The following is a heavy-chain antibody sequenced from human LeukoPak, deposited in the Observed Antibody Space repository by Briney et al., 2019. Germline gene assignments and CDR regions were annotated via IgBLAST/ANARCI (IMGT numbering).Heavy chain of an antibody. Sequence: SGGSLRLSCAADGFTFSGHWMSWVRQAPGKGLEWVANINQGGSDKYYVDSVKGRFTISRDNANNLLYLQMNSLRGEDTAVYYCTRDRSRAEDDWGQGTLVTVSS. D-gene: IGHD1-14*01. V-gene: IGHV3-7*01. CDR1: GFTFSGHW. J-gene: IGHJ4*02. CDR2: INQGGSDK. CDR3: TRDRSRAEDD.